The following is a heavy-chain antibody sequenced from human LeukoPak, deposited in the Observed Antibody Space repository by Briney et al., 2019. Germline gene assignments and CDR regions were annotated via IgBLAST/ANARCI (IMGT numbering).Heavy chain of an antibody. Sequence: SETLSLTCTVSGGSISSYYWSWIRQPPGKGLEWIGYIYYSGSTNYNPSLKSRVTISVDTSKNQFSLKLSSVTAADTAVYYCARLLGGDYGDYVPYYYYYGMDVWGQGTTVTVSS. CDR2: IYYSGST. CDR1: GGSISSYY. V-gene: IGHV4-59*08. CDR3: ARLLGGDYGDYVPYYYYYGMDV. D-gene: IGHD4-17*01. J-gene: IGHJ6*02.